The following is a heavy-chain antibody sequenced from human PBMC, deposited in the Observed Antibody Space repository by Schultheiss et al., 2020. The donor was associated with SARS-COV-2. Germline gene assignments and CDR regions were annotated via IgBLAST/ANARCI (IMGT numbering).Heavy chain of an antibody. CDR3: ATLHIVVVPAATYFDY. D-gene: IGHD2-2*01. J-gene: IGHJ4*02. V-gene: IGHV1-18*01. CDR1: GYTFSSYG. CDR2: ISAYNGNT. Sequence: ASVKVSCKASGYTFSSYGINWVRQAPGQGLEWMGWISAYNGNTNYAQKLQGRVTMTTDTSMSTAYMELRSLRSDDTAVYYCATLHIVVVPAATYFDYWGQGTLVTVSS.